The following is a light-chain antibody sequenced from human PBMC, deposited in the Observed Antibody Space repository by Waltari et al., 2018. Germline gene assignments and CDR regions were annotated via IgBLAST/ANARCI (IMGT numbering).Light chain of an antibody. CDR3: QQSYSDAPYT. CDR2: AAS. CDR1: QGIAKF. Sequence: IQMTQSPSSLSASIGDRVTITCRASQGIAKFLNWYQQKPGQAPKLLIYAASSLQREIPSRVSGSGSGTDFTLTITSLQPDDFATYYCQQSYSDAPYTFGPGTKLEIK. J-gene: IGKJ2*01. V-gene: IGKV1-39*01.